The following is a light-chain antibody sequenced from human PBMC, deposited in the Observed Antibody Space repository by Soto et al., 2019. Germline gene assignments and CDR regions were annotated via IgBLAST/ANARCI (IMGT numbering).Light chain of an antibody. CDR1: QSIRNY. CDR3: QLTYITPQA. Sequence: EIQMAKSPSSLSSSLGDRVTITCRASQSIRNYLNWYQQKPGKAPNLLIYTASTLQSGVPSRFSGSGSGTDFTLTISSLQPEDFATYYCQLTYITPQAFGRGTKVDI. CDR2: TAS. V-gene: IGKV1-39*01. J-gene: IGKJ4*01.